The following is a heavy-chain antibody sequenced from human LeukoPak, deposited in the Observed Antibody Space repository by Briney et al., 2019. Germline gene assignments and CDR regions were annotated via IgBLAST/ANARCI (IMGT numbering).Heavy chain of an antibody. CDR3: ARSLSQYYYYGMDV. D-gene: IGHD3-10*01. CDR1: GFTFSSYA. V-gene: IGHV3-30-3*01. Sequence: GGSLRLSCAASGFTFSSYAMHWVRQAPGKGLEWVAVISYDGSDEYYADSVKGRFTISRDNSKNTLYRQMNSLRGEDMAVYYCARSLSQYYYYGMDVWGQGTTVTVSS. J-gene: IGHJ6*02. CDR2: ISYDGSDE.